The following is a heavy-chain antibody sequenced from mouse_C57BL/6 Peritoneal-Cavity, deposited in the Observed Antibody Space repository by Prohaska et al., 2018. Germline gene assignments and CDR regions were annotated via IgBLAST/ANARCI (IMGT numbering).Heavy chain of an antibody. Sequence: EVQLVEAGGGLVKTGGSLKLSCAASVCTFSDYGMHWVGQAPGKWLDWVVFISCGCSTINYASTVKDRFTIFRYTDKNTLFLHMTSMRSEDTAMYYCARFNGSAWFAYWGQGTLVTVSA. CDR1: VCTFSDYG. CDR2: ISCGCSTI. CDR3: ARFNGSAWFAY. V-gene: IGHV5-17*01. J-gene: IGHJ3*01.